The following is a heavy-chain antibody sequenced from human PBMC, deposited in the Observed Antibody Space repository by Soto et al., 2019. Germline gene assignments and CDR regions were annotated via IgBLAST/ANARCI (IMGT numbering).Heavy chain of an antibody. CDR2: IYYSGSI. D-gene: IGHD3-22*01. Sequence: PSETLSLTCAVSGGSISSGGYYWSWIRQHPGKGLEWIGYIYYSGSIYYNPSLKSRVTISVDTSKNQFSLTLTSVTAADTAVYYCASRPYYDGSGYLGPWGPGTLVTVSS. CDR1: GGSISSGGYY. CDR3: ASRPYYDGSGYLGP. V-gene: IGHV4-31*11. J-gene: IGHJ5*02.